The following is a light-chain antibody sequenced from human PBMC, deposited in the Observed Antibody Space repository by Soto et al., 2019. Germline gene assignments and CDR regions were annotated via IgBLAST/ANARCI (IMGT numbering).Light chain of an antibody. CDR3: QQNNKWPPVT. Sequence: EVVMTQSPATVSVSPGEGVTLSCRDSQTISNDLAWYQQQPGQAPRLLIYGASTRATGVPARFSGGGSGTEFTLTISSLQSEDFAFYYCQQNNKWPPVTFGGGTKVEIK. J-gene: IGKJ4*01. CDR2: GAS. V-gene: IGKV3-15*01. CDR1: QTISND.